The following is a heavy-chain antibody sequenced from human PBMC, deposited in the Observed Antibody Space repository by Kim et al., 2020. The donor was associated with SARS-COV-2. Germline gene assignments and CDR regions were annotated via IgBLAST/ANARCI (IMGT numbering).Heavy chain of an antibody. CDR2: INAGNGNT. CDR3: ASGGGSGSYSSLYYYGMDV. CDR1: GYTFTSYA. Sequence: ASVKVSCKASGYTFTSYAMHWVRQAPGQRLEWMGWINAGNGNTKYSQKFQGRVTITRDTSASTAYMELSSLRSEDTAVYYCASGGGSGSYSSLYYYGMDVWGQGTTVTVSS. D-gene: IGHD1-26*01. J-gene: IGHJ6*02. V-gene: IGHV1-3*01.